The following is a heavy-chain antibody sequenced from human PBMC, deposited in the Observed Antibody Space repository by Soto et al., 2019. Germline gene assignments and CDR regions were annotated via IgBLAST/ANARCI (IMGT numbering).Heavy chain of an antibody. J-gene: IGHJ4*02. CDR2: IYYSGST. V-gene: IGHV4-59*01. D-gene: IGHD5-18*01. CDR3: ARAWGRGYSYGGGYFDY. CDR1: GGSISSYY. Sequence: SETLSLTCTVSGGSISSYYWSWIRQPPGKGLECIGYIYYSGSTNYNPSLKSRVTISVDTSKNQFSLKLSSVTAADTAVYYCARAWGRGYSYGGGYFDYWGQGTLVTVSS.